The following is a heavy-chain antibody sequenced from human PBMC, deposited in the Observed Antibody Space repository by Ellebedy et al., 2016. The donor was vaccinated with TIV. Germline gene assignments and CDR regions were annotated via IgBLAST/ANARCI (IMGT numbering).Heavy chain of an antibody. J-gene: IGHJ6*03. Sequence: GESLKISCAASGFTFSSYWMQWVRQAPGKGLEWVANIKQDGSAKYYVDSVKGRFTISRGNAEDSLYLQMTSLRAEDTAVYYCARDWDSPGDYYMDVWGKGTTVTVSS. CDR2: IKQDGSAK. CDR3: ARDWDSPGDYYMDV. D-gene: IGHD1-26*01. V-gene: IGHV3-7*03. CDR1: GFTFSSYW.